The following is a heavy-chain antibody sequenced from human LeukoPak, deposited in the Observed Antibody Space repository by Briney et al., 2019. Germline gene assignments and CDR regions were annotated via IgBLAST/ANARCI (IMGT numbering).Heavy chain of an antibody. CDR2: ISYDGSNK. CDR3: ASRYCSGGSCYSDWFDP. Sequence: PGRSLRLSCAASGFTFSSYAMHWVRQAPGKGLEWVAVISYDGSNKYYADSVKGRFTISRDNSKSTLYLQMNSLRAEDTAVYYCASRYCSGGSCYSDWFDPWGQGTLVTVSS. D-gene: IGHD2-15*01. CDR1: GFTFSSYA. V-gene: IGHV3-30-3*01. J-gene: IGHJ5*02.